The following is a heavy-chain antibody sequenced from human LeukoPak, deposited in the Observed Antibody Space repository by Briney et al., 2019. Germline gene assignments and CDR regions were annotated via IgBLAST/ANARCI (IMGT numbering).Heavy chain of an antibody. CDR3: ARHCSSTSCYSFDY. D-gene: IGHD2-2*01. Sequence: PSETLSLTCAAYGGSFSGYYWSWIRQPPGKGLEWIGEINHSGSTNYNPSLKSRVTISVDTSKNQFSLKLSSVTAADTAVYYCARHCSSTSCYSFDYWGQGTLVTVSS. V-gene: IGHV4-34*01. J-gene: IGHJ4*02. CDR1: GGSFSGYY. CDR2: INHSGST.